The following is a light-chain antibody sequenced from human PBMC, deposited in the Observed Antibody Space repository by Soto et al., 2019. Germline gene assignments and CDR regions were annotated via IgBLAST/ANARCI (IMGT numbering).Light chain of an antibody. J-gene: IGKJ3*01. CDR1: QSINID. Sequence: DIQMTQSPSSLSAAVGDRVTIACRARQSINIDLNWYQQKPGKAPKLLIYGANSLQSGVPSRFSADGSGTDFTLTISSLQPEDFATYYCQQSSSGPPFTFGPGTKVDIK. CDR2: GAN. V-gene: IGKV1-39*01. CDR3: QQSSSGPPFT.